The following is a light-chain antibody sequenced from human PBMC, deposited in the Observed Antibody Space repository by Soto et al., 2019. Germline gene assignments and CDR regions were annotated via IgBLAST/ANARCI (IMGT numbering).Light chain of an antibody. J-gene: IGLJ2*01. CDR2: RNN. CDR1: SSNIGSHY. CDR3: AAWDDSLSGRV. V-gene: IGLV1-47*01. Sequence: QPVLTQPPSASGTPGQRVSISCSGSSSNIGSHYVYWYQQLPGTAPKLVIYRNNQRPSGVPDRFSGSKSGTSASLAISGLRSEDEADYYCAAWDDSLSGRVFGGGTKLTVL.